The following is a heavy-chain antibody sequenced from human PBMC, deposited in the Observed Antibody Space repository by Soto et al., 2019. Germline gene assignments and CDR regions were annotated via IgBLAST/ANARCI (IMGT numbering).Heavy chain of an antibody. J-gene: IGHJ3*02. CDR3: ARNSPHKGRDHAFDI. CDR1: GFPFSSYE. CDR2: ISSSGSTI. Sequence: PGGSLRLSCAASGFPFSSYEMNWVRQSPGKGLEWVSYISSSGSTIYYADSVKGRFTISRDNAKNSLYLQMNSLRAEDTAVYYCARNSPHKGRDHAFDIWGQGIRVTVSS. V-gene: IGHV3-48*03.